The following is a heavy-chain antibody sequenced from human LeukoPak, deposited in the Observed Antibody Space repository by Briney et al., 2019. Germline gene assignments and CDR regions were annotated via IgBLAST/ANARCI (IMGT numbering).Heavy chain of an antibody. CDR1: GFTFSTYW. CDR2: IKGDESAK. CDR3: ARDVGGSLDY. D-gene: IGHD1-26*01. J-gene: IGHJ4*02. V-gene: IGHV3-7*01. Sequence: GGSLRLSCAASGFTFSTYWMAXXRQAXGXXXXWVANIKGDESAKHXADSVKGRFTIFRDNAQRSVYLQMSSQRGEDTAVYYCARDVGGSLDYWGQGTLVTVSS.